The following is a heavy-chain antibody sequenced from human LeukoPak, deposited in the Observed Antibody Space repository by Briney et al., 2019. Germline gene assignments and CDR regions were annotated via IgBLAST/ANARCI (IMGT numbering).Heavy chain of an antibody. D-gene: IGHD4-11*01. CDR3: ARGEVDSNVDY. V-gene: IGHV3-30*03. CDR2: VSYDGTTK. CDR1: GFTFSIYG. Sequence: GGSLRLSCAASGFTFSIYGMHWVRQAPGKGLEWVAVVSYDGTTKYYADSVKGRFTISRDNSKDTVYLQVNSLRAEDTAVYYCARGEVDSNVDYWGQGTLVTVSS. J-gene: IGHJ4*02.